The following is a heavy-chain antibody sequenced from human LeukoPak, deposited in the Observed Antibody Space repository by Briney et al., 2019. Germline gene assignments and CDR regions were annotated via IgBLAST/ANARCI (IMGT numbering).Heavy chain of an antibody. CDR3: ASGEEVYYYDSSGAFDY. CDR2: IRYDGSNK. D-gene: IGHD3-22*01. CDR1: GLTFSSYG. V-gene: IGHV3-30*02. Sequence: GGSLRLSCAASGLTFSSYGMHWVRQAPGKGLEWVAFIRYDGSNKYYADSVKGRFTISRDNSKNTLYLQMNSLRAEDTAVYYCASGEEVYYYDSSGAFDYWGQGTLVTVSS. J-gene: IGHJ4*02.